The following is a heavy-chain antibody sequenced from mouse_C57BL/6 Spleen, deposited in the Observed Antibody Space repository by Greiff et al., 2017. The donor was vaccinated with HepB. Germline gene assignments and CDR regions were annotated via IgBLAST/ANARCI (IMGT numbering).Heavy chain of an antibody. V-gene: IGHV1-74*01. Sequence: GQGLEWIGRIHPSDSDTNYNQKFKGKATLTVDKSSSTAYMQLSSLTSEDSAVYYCARGATVGSPFDYWGQGTTLTVSS. J-gene: IGHJ2*01. CDR2: IHPSDSDT. CDR3: ARGATVGSPFDY. D-gene: IGHD1-1*01.